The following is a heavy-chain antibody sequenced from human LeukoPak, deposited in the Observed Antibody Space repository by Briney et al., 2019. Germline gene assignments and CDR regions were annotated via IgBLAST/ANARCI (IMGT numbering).Heavy chain of an antibody. CDR1: GFTFSSYG. CDR2: IWYDGSNK. J-gene: IGHJ5*02. Sequence: PGGSLRLSCAASGFTFSSYGMHWVRQAPGKGLEWVAVIWYDGSNKYYADSVKGRFTISRDNSKNTLYLQMNSLRAEDTAVYYCARGPYLDYGDYDWFDPWGQGTLVTVSS. V-gene: IGHV3-33*08. CDR3: ARGPYLDYGDYDWFDP. D-gene: IGHD4-17*01.